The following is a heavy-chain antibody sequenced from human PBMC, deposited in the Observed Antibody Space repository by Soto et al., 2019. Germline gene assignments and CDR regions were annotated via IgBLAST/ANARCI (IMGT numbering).Heavy chain of an antibody. J-gene: IGHJ4*02. CDR2: IYSGGST. CDR1: GFTVSSNY. CDR3: ATAKLLLPWLFDY. D-gene: IGHD2-15*01. Sequence: EVQLLESGGGLVQPGGSLRLSCAASGFTVSSNYMSWVRQAPGKGLEWVSVIYSGGSTYYADSVKGRFIISRDDSKNTLLLQMNSLRAEDTAVYYCATAKLLLPWLFDYWGQGTLVTVSS. V-gene: IGHV3-66*01.